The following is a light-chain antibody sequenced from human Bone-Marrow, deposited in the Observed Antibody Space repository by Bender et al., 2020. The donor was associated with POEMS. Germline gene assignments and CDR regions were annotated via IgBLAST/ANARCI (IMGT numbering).Light chain of an antibody. V-gene: IGLV2-23*02. CDR2: EIN. J-gene: IGLJ1*01. CDR3: CSYVGSSYI. Sequence: QSALTQPASVSGSSGQSVIISCTGTSSDFGIYNLVSWYQQHPGRAPKLIIYEINKRPSGISNRFSGSKSGNTASLTISGFQAEDEAEYYCCSYVGSSYIFGTGTKAIVL. CDR1: SSDFGIYNL.